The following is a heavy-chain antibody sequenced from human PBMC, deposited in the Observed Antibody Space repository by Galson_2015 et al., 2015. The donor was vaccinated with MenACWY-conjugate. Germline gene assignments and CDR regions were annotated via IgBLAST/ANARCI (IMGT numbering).Heavy chain of an antibody. J-gene: IGHJ4*02. CDR1: GFTFSSYF. CDR2: INQAGSEK. CDR3: AREGLVGASYFDY. D-gene: IGHD1-26*01. V-gene: IGHV3-7*03. Sequence: SLRLSCAASGFTFSSYFLSWVRQAPGKGLEWVASINQAGSEKYYVDSVKGRFTISRDNAKNSLYLQMNSLRAEDTAVYYCAREGLVGASYFDYWGQGTLVTVSS.